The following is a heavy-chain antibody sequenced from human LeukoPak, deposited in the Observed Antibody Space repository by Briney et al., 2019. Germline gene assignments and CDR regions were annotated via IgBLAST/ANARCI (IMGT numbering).Heavy chain of an antibody. V-gene: IGHV3-23*01. CDR1: GFTFNNYA. CDR3: VKDRANWGHSGDY. Sequence: GGSLRLSCAASGFTFNNYAMTWLRDAPGKGLEGVAAVSGSGATTYHGVSVKGRFSISRDNSKTTLYLQMNSLRVEDTAIYYCVKDRANWGHSGDYWGQGARVTVSS. D-gene: IGHD7-27*01. J-gene: IGHJ4*02. CDR2: VSGSGATT.